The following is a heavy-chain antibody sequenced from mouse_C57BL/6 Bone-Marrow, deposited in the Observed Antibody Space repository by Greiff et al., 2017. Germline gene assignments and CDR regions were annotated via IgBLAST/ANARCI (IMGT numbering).Heavy chain of an antibody. CDR3: ALGDYRNY. V-gene: IGHV1-19*01. Sequence: VHVKQSGPVLVKPGASVKMSCKASGYTFTDYYMNWVKQSHGKSLEWIGVINPYNGGTSYNQKFKGKATLTVDKSSSTAYMELNSLTSEDSAVYYCALGDYRNYWGQGTTLTVSS. CDR1: GYTFTDYY. J-gene: IGHJ2*01. D-gene: IGHD3-3*01. CDR2: INPYNGGT.